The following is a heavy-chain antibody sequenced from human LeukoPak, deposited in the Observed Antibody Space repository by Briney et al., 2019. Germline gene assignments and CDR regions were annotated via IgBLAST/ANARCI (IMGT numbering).Heavy chain of an antibody. V-gene: IGHV1-69*13. CDR2: IIPIFGTA. Sequence: SVKVSCKASGGTFSSYAISWVRQAPGQGLEWMGGIIPIFGTANYAQKFQGRVTITADESTSTAYMELSSLRSEDTAVYYCAAREYYYGSGSYYLVYWGQGTLVTVSS. D-gene: IGHD3-10*01. CDR1: GGTFSSYA. CDR3: AAREYYYGSGSYYLVY. J-gene: IGHJ4*02.